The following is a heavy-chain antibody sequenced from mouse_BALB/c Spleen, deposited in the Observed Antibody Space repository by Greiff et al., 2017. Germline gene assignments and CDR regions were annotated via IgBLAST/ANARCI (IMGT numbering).Heavy chain of an antibody. D-gene: IGHD2-10*02. J-gene: IGHJ4*01. CDR1: GDSITSGY. V-gene: IGHV3-8*02. Sequence: DVKLVESGPSLVKPSQTLSLTCSVTGDSITSGYWNWIRKFPGNKLEYMGYISYSGSTYYNPSLKSRISITRDTSKNQYYLQLNSVTTEDTATYYCARKYGNLYYAMDYWGQGTSVTVSS. CDR3: ARKYGNLYYAMDY. CDR2: ISYSGST.